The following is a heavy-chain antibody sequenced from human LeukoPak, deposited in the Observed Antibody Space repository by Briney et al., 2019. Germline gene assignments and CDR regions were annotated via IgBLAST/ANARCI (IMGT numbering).Heavy chain of an antibody. Sequence: ASVKVSCKASGYTFTSYGIGWVRQAPGQGLEWMGWISAYNGNTNYAQKLQGRVTMTTDTSTSTAYMELSRLRSDDTAVYYCARVDIVVVTTSFDPWGQGTLVTVSS. CDR1: GYTFTSYG. V-gene: IGHV1-18*01. CDR3: ARVDIVVVTTSFDP. D-gene: IGHD2-21*02. CDR2: ISAYNGNT. J-gene: IGHJ5*02.